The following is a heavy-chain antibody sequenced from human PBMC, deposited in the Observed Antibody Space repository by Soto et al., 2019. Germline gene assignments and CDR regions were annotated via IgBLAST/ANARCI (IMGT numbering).Heavy chain of an antibody. D-gene: IGHD6-13*01. V-gene: IGHV4-31*03. CDR3: AGERQQLVLKGFDP. CDR1: GGSISSGGYY. Sequence: SETLSLTCTVSGGSISSGGYYWSWIRQHPGKGLEWIGYIYYSGSTYYNPSLKSRVTISVDTSKNQFSLKLSSVTAADTAVYYCAGERQQLVLKGFDPWGQGTLVTVSS. J-gene: IGHJ5*02. CDR2: IYYSGST.